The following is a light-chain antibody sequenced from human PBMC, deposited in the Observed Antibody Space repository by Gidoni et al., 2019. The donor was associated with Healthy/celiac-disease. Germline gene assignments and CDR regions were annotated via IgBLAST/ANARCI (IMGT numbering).Light chain of an antibody. CDR2: AAS. V-gene: IGKV1-39*01. CDR1: QSISSY. J-gene: IGKJ4*01. Sequence: IQITQSPSSLSASVGDRVTITCRASQSISSYLNWYQQKPGKAPKLLIYAASSLQSGVPSRFSGSGSGTDFTLTISRLQPEDFATYYCQQSYSTPVTFGGGTKEEIK. CDR3: QQSYSTPVT.